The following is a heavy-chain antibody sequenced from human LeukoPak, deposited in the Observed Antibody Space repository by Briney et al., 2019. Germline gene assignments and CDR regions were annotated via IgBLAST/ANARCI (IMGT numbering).Heavy chain of an antibody. CDR1: GFTFSSYN. Sequence: GGSLRLSCTASGFTFSSYNMHWVRQPTGKGLEWVSAVGTAGDTYYPGSVKGRFTISRDNSKNTVYLQINNLRAEDTALYYCAKTRAGNSSGRDPGWPMDYWGQGTLVTVSS. CDR2: VGTAGDT. D-gene: IGHD3-22*01. J-gene: IGHJ4*02. CDR3: AKTRAGNSSGRDPGWPMDY. V-gene: IGHV3-13*01.